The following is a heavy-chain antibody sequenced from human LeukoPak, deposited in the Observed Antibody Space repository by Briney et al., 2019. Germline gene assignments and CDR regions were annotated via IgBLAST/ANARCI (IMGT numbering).Heavy chain of an antibody. CDR1: GFTFSGYS. Sequence: GGSLRLSCVASGFTFSGYSMHWVRQAPGKGLEWVSSISSSSSYIYYTDSLKGRFTISRDNAKNSLYLQMNSQRAEDTAVYYCARGMGNYGYCFVYWGQGTLVTVSS. CDR2: ISSSSSYI. CDR3: ARGMGNYGYCFVY. V-gene: IGHV3-21*01. D-gene: IGHD3-10*01. J-gene: IGHJ4*02.